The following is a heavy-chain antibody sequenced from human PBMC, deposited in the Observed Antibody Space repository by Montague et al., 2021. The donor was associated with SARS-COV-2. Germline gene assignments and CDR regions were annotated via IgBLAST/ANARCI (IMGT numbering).Heavy chain of an antibody. V-gene: IGHV4-39*07. CDR1: GGSISSSSYY. D-gene: IGHD6-6*01. CDR2: IYYSGST. CDR3: ARDLNEYSSSGGFDY. J-gene: IGHJ4*02. Sequence: SETLSLNCTVSGGSISSSSYYWGWIRQPPGKGLEWIGSIYYSGSTYYNPSLKSRVTISVDTSKNQFSLKLSSVTAADTAVYYCARDLNEYSSSGGFDYWGQGTLVTASS.